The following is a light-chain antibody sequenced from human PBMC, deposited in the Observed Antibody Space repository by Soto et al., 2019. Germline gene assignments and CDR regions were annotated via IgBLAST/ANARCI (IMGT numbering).Light chain of an antibody. CDR2: DVS. CDR1: SSDLGDYKY. V-gene: IGLV2-14*03. CDR3: SSCTVSNTLDLV. J-gene: IGLJ2*01. Sequence: QSVLTQPASVSGSPGQSITISCTGTSSDLGDYKYVSWYQQRPGKAPKLMIYDVSTRPSGVSNRFSGSKSGNTASLTISGLQAEDEAVYFCSSCTVSNTLDLVFGGGTKVTVL.